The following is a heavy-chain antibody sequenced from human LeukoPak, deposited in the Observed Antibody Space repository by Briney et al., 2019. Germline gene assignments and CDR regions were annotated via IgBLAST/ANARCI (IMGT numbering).Heavy chain of an antibody. CDR1: GGSLSTYF. V-gene: IGHV4-4*07. CDR3: AREGGNSRALDP. D-gene: IGHD5-18*01. Sequence: PSETLSLTCTVSGGSLSTYFWTWIRQSAGKGPEWIGRIYTSGSTNYNPSLKSRVTMSVDTSKNQFSLNLTSVTAADTAVYYCAREGGNSRALDPWGQGTLVTVSS. CDR2: IYTSGST. J-gene: IGHJ5*02.